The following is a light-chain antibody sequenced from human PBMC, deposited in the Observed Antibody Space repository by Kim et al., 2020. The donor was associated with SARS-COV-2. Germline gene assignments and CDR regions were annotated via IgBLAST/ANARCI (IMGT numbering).Light chain of an antibody. Sequence: SYELTQPPSVSVSPGQTASITCSGDKLGDKYACWYQQKPGQSPVLVIYQDSKRPSGIPERFSGSNSGNTATLTISGTQAMDEADYYCQAWDSSTAHYVCG. V-gene: IGLV3-1*01. CDR3: QAWDSSTAHYV. J-gene: IGLJ1*01. CDR2: QDS. CDR1: KLGDKY.